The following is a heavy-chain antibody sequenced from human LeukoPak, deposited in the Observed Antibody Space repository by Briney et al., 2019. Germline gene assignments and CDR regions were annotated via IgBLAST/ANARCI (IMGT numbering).Heavy chain of an antibody. V-gene: IGHV2-5*01. CDR1: GFSLSTSGVG. CDR3: AHSNAPGACSSTSCLNWSDP. CDR2: IYWNDDK. Sequence: SGPTLVNPTQTLTLTCTFSGFSLSTSGVGVGWIRQPPGKALEWLALIYWNDDKRYSPSLKSRLTITKDTSKNQVVLTMTNMDPVGTATYYCAHSNAPGACSSTSCLNWSDPWGQGTLVTVSS. D-gene: IGHD2-2*01. J-gene: IGHJ5*02.